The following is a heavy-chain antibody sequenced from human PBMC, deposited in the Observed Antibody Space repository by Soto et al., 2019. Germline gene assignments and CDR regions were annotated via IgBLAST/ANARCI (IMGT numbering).Heavy chain of an antibody. CDR1: GGTFSSYA. CDR2: IIPISGTA. J-gene: IGHJ6*02. D-gene: IGHD2-2*01. Sequence: QVQLVQSGAEVKKPGSSVKVSCKASGGTFSSYAISWVRQAPGQGLEWMGGIIPISGTANYSQKFQGRVTITSDESTSTAYMELSSLKSEVTSGYYCARTQGSSTSLEIYYCYYYGMDVWGPGTTVTVSS. V-gene: IGHV1-69*01. CDR3: ARTQGSSTSLEIYYCYYYGMDV.